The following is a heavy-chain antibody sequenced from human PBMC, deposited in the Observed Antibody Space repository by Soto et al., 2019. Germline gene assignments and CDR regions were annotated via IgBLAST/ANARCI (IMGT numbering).Heavy chain of an antibody. CDR3: ARDFYGSGSSDY. CDR1: GFAFSSYA. CDR2: IXXDXXXX. V-gene: IGHV3-30*04. Sequence: PGGSRRLSCAASGFAFSSYAMHWVRQAPGKGLXWVXVIXXDXXXXXYXXSVKGRFTISRDNSKNTLYLQMNSLRAEDTAVYYCARDFYGSGSSDYWGQGTLVTVSS. J-gene: IGHJ4*02. D-gene: IGHD3-10*01.